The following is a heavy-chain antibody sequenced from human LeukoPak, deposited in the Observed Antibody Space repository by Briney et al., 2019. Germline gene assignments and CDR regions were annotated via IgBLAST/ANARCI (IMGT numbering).Heavy chain of an antibody. CDR3: AKRGVVIRVILVGFHKEAYYFDS. CDR2: ISGSGGTT. J-gene: IGHJ4*02. D-gene: IGHD3-22*01. CDR1: GITLSNYG. V-gene: IGHV3-23*01. Sequence: GGSLRLSCAVSGITLSNYGMSWVRQTPGKGLEGVAGISGSGGTTNYADAVKGRFTISRDNPKNTLYLQMNSLRAEDTAVYFCAKRGVVIRVILVGFHKEAYYFDSWGQGALVTVSS.